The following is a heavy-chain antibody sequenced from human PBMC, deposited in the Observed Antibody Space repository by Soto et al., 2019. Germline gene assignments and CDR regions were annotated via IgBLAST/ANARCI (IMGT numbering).Heavy chain of an antibody. Sequence: SVTRSLTCNGSGGAAIRGGYYWCSVRQNPEKGLEWIGYHYNDGSTFYNPALQSRAVISVDKTKNHLFLNLRSVIAADTAVDYCARARYAGKWLADWGIGTMVT. CDR2: HYNDGST. CDR1: GGAAIRGGYY. J-gene: IGHJ4*01. V-gene: IGHV4-31*03. D-gene: IGHD5-12*01. CDR3: ARARYAGKWLAD.